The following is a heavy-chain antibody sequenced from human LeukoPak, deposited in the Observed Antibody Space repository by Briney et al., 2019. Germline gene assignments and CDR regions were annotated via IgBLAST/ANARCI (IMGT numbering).Heavy chain of an antibody. CDR3: ARGSSGWSFDY. J-gene: IGHJ4*02. D-gene: IGHD6-19*01. CDR1: GGSFSGYY. CDR2: INHSGST. Sequence: SETLSLTCAVYGGSFSGYYWSWIRQPPGKGLEWIGEINHSGSTNYNPSLKSRVTISADTSKNQFSLKLSSVTAADTAVYYCARGSSGWSFDYWGQGTLVTVSS. V-gene: IGHV4-34*01.